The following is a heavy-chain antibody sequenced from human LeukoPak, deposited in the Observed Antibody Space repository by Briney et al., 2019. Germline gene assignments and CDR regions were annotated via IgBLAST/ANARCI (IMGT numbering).Heavy chain of an antibody. CDR1: RYTFTSYG. CDR3: ARDRTMIVVDPTREFDY. Sequence: ASVKVSCKASRYTFTSYGISWVRQAPGQGLEWMGWISAYNGNTNYAKKLQGRVTMTTDTSTSTAYMELRSLRSDDTAVHYCARDRTMIVVDPTREFDYWGQGTLVTVSS. CDR2: ISAYNGNT. J-gene: IGHJ4*02. V-gene: IGHV1-18*01. D-gene: IGHD3-22*01.